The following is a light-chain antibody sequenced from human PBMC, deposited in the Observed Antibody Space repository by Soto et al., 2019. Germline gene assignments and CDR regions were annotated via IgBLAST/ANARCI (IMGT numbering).Light chain of an antibody. V-gene: IGKV1-5*03. Sequence: IRLTQSPSTLSASVGDRVTITCLASQSISNWLAWYPQRPGKAPKLLIYKASNLESGVPSRFSGSGSGTEFTLTVSSLQPEDFATYYCQQYSTYPYLFGQVTKVDIK. CDR2: KAS. CDR3: QQYSTYPYL. CDR1: QSISNW. J-gene: IGKJ2*01.